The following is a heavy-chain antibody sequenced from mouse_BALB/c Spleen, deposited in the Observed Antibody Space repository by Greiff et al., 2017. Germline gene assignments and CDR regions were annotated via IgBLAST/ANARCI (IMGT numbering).Heavy chain of an antibody. CDR1: GYTFTEYI. D-gene: IGHD2-4*01. CDR2: FYPGSGSI. CDR3: ARHGSPTMITTYWYFDV. V-gene: IGHV1-62-2*01. J-gene: IGHJ1*01. Sequence: QVQLQQSGAELVKPGASVKLSCKASGYTFTEYIIHWVKQRSGQGLEWIGWFYPGSGSIKYNEKFKDKATLTADKSSSTVYMELSRLTSEDSAVYFCARHGSPTMITTYWYFDVWGAGTTVTVSS.